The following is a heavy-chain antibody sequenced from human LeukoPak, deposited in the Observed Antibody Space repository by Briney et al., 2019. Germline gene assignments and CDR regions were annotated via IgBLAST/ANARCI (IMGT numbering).Heavy chain of an antibody. CDR2: TYYRSKWYN. V-gene: IGHV6-1*01. CDR1: GDSVSSNSAA. J-gene: IGHJ4*02. D-gene: IGHD3-22*01. Sequence: SQTLSLTCAISGDSVSSNSAAWNWIRQSPSRGLEWLGRTYYRSKWYNDYAVSVKSRITINPDTSKNQFSLQLNSVTPEDTAVYYCARGSSQIYYYDSSGYSHALDYWGQGTLATVSS. CDR3: ARGSSQIYYYDSSGYSHALDY.